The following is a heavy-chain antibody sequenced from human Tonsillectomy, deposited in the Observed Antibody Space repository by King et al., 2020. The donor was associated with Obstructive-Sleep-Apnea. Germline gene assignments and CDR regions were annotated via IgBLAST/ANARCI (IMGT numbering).Heavy chain of an antibody. CDR1: GGSFSGYY. CDR3: ARIPVVVVPAAIPPYYYYGMDV. D-gene: IGHD2-2*01. V-gene: IGHV4-34*01. Sequence: VQLQQWGAGLLKPSETLSLTCAVYGGSFSGYYWSWIRQPPGKGLEWIGEINHSGSTNYNPSLKSRVTISVDTSKNQFSLKLSSVTAADTAVYYCARIPVVVVPAAIPPYYYYGMDVWGKGTTVTVSS. J-gene: IGHJ6*04. CDR2: INHSGST.